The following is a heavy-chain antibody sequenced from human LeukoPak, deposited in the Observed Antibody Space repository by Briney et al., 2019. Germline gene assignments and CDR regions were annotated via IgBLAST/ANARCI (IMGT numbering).Heavy chain of an antibody. V-gene: IGHV3-23*01. CDR3: AKGSRGVAARKNGMDV. CDR2: ISGSGGST. Sequence: TGGSLRLSCAASGFTFSSYAMSWVRQAPGKGLEWVSAISGSGGSTYYADSVKGRFTISRDNSKNTLYLQMNSLRAEDTAVYYCAKGSRGVAARKNGMDVWGQGTTVTVSS. D-gene: IGHD2-15*01. CDR1: GFTFSSYA. J-gene: IGHJ6*02.